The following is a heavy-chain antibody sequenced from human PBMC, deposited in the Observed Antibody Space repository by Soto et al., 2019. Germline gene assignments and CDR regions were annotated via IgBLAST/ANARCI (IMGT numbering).Heavy chain of an antibody. J-gene: IGHJ4*02. Sequence: ESLRLSCAASGFTFTRYSMNWVRQAPGKGLEWVSSISSTTNYIYYGDSMKGRFTISRDNDKNSLYLEMNSLRAEDTDVYYCARESEDLTSNFDYWGQGTLVTVSS. V-gene: IGHV3-21*06. CDR1: GFTFTRYS. CDR3: ARESEDLTSNFDY. CDR2: ISSTTNYI.